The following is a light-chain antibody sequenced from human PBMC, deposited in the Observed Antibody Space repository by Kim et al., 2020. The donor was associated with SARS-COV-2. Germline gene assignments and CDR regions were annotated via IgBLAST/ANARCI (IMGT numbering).Light chain of an antibody. CDR1: QTVVSNY. V-gene: IGKV3-20*01. J-gene: IGKJ3*01. Sequence: EIVLTQSPGTLSLSPGERATLSCRASQTVVSNYLAWYQHKPGRAPRLLISGASRRATGTPDRFSGSGSGTDFTLTISRLEPEDCAVYYCQQYGSSPFTFGPGTKVDIK. CDR3: QQYGSSPFT. CDR2: GAS.